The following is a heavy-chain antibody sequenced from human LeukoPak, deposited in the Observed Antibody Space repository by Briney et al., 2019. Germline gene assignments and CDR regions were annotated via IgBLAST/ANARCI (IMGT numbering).Heavy chain of an antibody. J-gene: IGHJ4*02. V-gene: IGHV3-48*03. CDR3: ARAAGYGLFDY. CDR1: GFTFSSYE. CDR2: ISSSGSTI. Sequence: GGSLRLSCAASGFTFSSYEMNWVRQAPGKGLEWVSYISSSGSTIYYADSVKGRFTISRDNAENSLYLQMNSLRAEDTAVYYCARAAGYGLFDYWGQGTLVTVSS. D-gene: IGHD5-12*01.